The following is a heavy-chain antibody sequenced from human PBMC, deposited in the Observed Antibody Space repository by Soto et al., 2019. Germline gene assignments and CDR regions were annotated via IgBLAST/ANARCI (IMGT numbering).Heavy chain of an antibody. Sequence: VQLVESGGGLAQPGGSLRLSCAASGFTFSSYTMNWVRQAPGKGLEWVSYISSSSSTIYYADSVKGRFTISRDNAKNSLVLQMNSLRVEDTAVYYCARDAYCSTTACSSLGYYHYYMDVWGKGTTVTVSS. D-gene: IGHD2-2*01. V-gene: IGHV3-48*01. J-gene: IGHJ6*03. CDR2: ISSSSSTI. CDR1: GFTFSSYT. CDR3: ARDAYCSTTACSSLGYYHYYMDV.